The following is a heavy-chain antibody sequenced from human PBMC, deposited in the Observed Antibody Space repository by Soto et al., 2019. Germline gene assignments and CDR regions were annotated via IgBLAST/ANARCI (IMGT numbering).Heavy chain of an antibody. D-gene: IGHD3-22*01. Sequence: GASVKVSCKASGYTFTSYGSSWVRQAPGQGLEWMGWISAYNGNTNYAQKLQGRVTMTTDTSTSTAYMELRSLRSDDTAVYYCARAEMYYYDSSGYYPFDYWGQGTLVTVSS. CDR2: ISAYNGNT. CDR3: ARAEMYYYDSSGYYPFDY. J-gene: IGHJ4*02. CDR1: GYTFTSYG. V-gene: IGHV1-18*01.